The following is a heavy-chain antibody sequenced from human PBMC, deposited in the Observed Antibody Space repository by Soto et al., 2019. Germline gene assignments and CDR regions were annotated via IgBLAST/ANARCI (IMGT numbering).Heavy chain of an antibody. Sequence: SETLSLTCTVSGGSISSGGYYWSWIRQHPGKGLEWIGYIYYSGSTYYNPSLKSRVTISVDTSKNQFSLKLSSVTAVDTAVYYCARDRRHLIVATGDSYYYYGMDVWGQGTTVTVSS. CDR2: IYYSGST. CDR3: ARDRRHLIVATGDSYYYYGMDV. V-gene: IGHV4-31*03. J-gene: IGHJ6*02. CDR1: GGSISSGGYY. D-gene: IGHD5-12*01.